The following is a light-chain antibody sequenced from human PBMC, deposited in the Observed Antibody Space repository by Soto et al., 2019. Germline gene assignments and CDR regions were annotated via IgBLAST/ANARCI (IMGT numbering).Light chain of an antibody. J-gene: IGKJ1*01. Sequence: DIPMTQSPSTLSASVGDTVTITCRASQSIDTWLAWHQQKPGRAPKLLISKASILESGVPSRFSGSGSGTGFTLTISSLQPDDFATYYCHHYNTYSTFGQGTKVDIK. CDR3: HHYNTYST. V-gene: IGKV1-5*03. CDR1: QSIDTW. CDR2: KAS.